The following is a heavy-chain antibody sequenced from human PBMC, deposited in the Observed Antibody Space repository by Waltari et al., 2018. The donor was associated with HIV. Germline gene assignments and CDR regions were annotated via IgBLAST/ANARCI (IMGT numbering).Heavy chain of an antibody. V-gene: IGHV3-64D*06. CDR2: ITDNGDNT. D-gene: IGHD2-15*01. CDR3: VKDLVAVAPASPVDS. Sequence: DVQLVESGGGLVQPGGSLTLSCSASGFTFSRYALQWVRQAPGKGLEYISAITDNGDNTYYADSVRGRFRISRDNSKNTMSLQMNGLRIEDTAVYYCVKDLVAVAPASPVDSWGQGTQVTVSS. J-gene: IGHJ4*02. CDR1: GFTFSRYA.